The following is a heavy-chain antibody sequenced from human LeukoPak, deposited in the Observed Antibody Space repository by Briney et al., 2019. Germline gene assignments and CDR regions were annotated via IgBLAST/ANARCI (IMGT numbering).Heavy chain of an antibody. V-gene: IGHV3-48*01. CDR3: SRLRGYSYGYADY. CDR2: ISTSGSTI. Sequence: GGSLRLSCAASGFTFSSYSMNWVRQAPGKGLEWVSYISTSGSTIDYVDSVKGRFTISRDNAKNSLYLQMNNLRAEDTAVYYCSRLRGYSYGYADYWGQGTLVTVSS. J-gene: IGHJ4*02. CDR1: GFTFSSYS. D-gene: IGHD5-18*01.